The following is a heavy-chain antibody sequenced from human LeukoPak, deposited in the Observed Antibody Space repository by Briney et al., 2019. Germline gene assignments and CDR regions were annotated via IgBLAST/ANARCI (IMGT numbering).Heavy chain of an antibody. D-gene: IGHD2-2*01. CDR2: ISAYNGNT. J-gene: IGHJ6*03. CDR1: EYTFTSYY. CDR3: ARSPGFVVVPAAMGYYYYYMDV. V-gene: IGHV1-18*04. Sequence: GASVKVSCKASEYTFTSYYMHWVRQAPGQGLEWMGWISAYNGNTNYAQKLQGRVTMTTDTSTSTAYMELRSLRSDDTAVYYCARSPGFVVVPAAMGYYYYYMDVWGKGTTVTVSS.